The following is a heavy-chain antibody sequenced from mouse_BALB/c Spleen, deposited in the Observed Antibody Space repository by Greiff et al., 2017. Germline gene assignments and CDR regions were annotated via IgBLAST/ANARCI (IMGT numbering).Heavy chain of an antibody. CDR2: ISSGGSYT. Sequence: EVHLVESGGGLVKPGGSLKLSCAASGFTFSSYAMSWVRQSPEKRLEWVAEISSGGSYTYYPDTVTGRFTISRDTAKNTLYLEMSSLRSEDTAMYYCARADSSGYGGFAYWGQGTLVTVSA. CDR1: GFTFSSYA. J-gene: IGHJ3*01. CDR3: ARADSSGYGGFAY. V-gene: IGHV5-9-4*01. D-gene: IGHD3-2*01.